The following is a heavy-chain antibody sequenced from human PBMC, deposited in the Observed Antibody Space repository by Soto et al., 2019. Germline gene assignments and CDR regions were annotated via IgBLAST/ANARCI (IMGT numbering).Heavy chain of an antibody. V-gene: IGHV3-73*01. CDR2: IRSKANSYAT. Sequence: PGGSLRLSCAASGFTFSGSAMHWVRQASGKGLEWVGRIRSKANSYATAYAASVKGRFTISRDDSKNTAYLQMNSLKTEDTAVYYCTRSRNLGPDVDIVATINWGQGTLVTVSS. CDR1: GFTFSGSA. D-gene: IGHD5-12*01. CDR3: TRSRNLGPDVDIVATIN. J-gene: IGHJ4*02.